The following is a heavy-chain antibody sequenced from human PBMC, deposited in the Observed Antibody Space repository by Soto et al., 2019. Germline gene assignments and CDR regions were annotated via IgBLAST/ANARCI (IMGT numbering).Heavy chain of an antibody. CDR1: GGPINSPDYY. CDR2: LYFNGAT. V-gene: IGHV4-30-4*01. J-gene: IGHJ5*02. CDR3: ARGISKYISWYEPHTCFDA. D-gene: IGHD6-13*01. Sequence: QVQLQESAPGLVKPSQTLSLTCNVSGGPINSPDYYWTWLRQSPGKGLEWIGYLYFNGATQYNPSLRTPIRMSLDTSKKHFSLKMKSVTGADTAVYYCARGISKYISWYEPHTCFDAWGQGALVTVSS.